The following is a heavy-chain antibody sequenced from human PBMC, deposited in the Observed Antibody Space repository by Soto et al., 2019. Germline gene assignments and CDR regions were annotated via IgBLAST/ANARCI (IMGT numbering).Heavy chain of an antibody. Sequence: ASVKVSCKASGYTFTSYAMHWVRQAPGQRLERMGWINAGNGNTKYSQKFQGRVTITRDTSASTAYMGLSSLRSEDTAVYYCARDRITMVRGVLNWFDPWGQGTLVTVSS. D-gene: IGHD3-10*01. CDR1: GYTFTSYA. V-gene: IGHV1-3*01. CDR2: INAGNGNT. J-gene: IGHJ5*02. CDR3: ARDRITMVRGVLNWFDP.